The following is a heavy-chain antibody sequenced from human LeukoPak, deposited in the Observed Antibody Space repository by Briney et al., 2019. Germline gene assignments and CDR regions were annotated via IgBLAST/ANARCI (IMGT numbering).Heavy chain of an antibody. CDR1: GFTFSSYS. CDR2: ISSRSNYI. V-gene: IGHV3-21*01. Sequence: GGSLRLSCAASGFTFSSYSMNWVRQAPGKGLEWVSSISSRSNYIYYPDSVKGRFTISRDNAKNSLYLQMNSLRAEDTAVCYCARDTSTVTSYGMDVWGQGTTVTVSS. D-gene: IGHD4-17*01. J-gene: IGHJ6*02. CDR3: ARDTSTVTSYGMDV.